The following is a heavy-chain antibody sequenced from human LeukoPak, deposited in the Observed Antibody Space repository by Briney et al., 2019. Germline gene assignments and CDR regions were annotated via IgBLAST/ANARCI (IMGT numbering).Heavy chain of an antibody. CDR3: ARLLGYNYGAVDC. J-gene: IGHJ4*02. V-gene: IGHV5-51*01. CDR1: GSSFTTYW. Sequence: GASLQISCTGSGSSFTTYWIGWVRPMPGKGPEWMGIIYPGDSDNRYSPSFQGQVTISADKSISTAYLRWSSLKASDTAMYYCARLLGYNYGAVDCWGQGTLVTVSS. CDR2: IYPGDSDN. D-gene: IGHD5-18*01.